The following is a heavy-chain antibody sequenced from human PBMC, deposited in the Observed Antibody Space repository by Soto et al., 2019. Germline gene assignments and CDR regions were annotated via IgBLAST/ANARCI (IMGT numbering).Heavy chain of an antibody. V-gene: IGHV4-59*13. CDR2: VSHSGRT. J-gene: IGHJ6*02. CDR1: GCSMRGYS. CDR3: ARVAMENYHDMWSGSTSSALDV. D-gene: IGHD3-3*01. Sequence: PXETLSLTCEVSGCSMRGYSWSWIRQTPGEGLDWIGYVSHSGRTDYSPSLKNRVTISLDISKNHFALHVNSVDPADTAVYYCARVAMENYHDMWSGSTSSALDVWGQGTTVTVSS.